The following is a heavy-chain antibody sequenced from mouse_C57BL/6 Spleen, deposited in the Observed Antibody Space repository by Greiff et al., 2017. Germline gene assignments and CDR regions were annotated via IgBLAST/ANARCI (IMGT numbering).Heavy chain of an antibody. CDR3: TFYYYGSSSMDY. J-gene: IGHJ4*01. V-gene: IGHV14-4*01. CDR2: IDPENGDT. CDR1: GFNIKDDY. Sequence: VQLQQSGAELVRPGASVKLSCTASGFNIKDDYMHWVKQRPEQGLEWIGWIDPENGDTEYASKFQGKATITADTASNTAYLQLSSLTSEDTAVYYCTFYYYGSSSMDYWGQGTSVTVSS. D-gene: IGHD1-1*01.